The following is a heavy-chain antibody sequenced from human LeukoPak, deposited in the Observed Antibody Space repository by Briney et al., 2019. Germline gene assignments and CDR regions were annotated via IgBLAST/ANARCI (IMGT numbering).Heavy chain of an antibody. D-gene: IGHD6-13*01. Sequence: ASVKVSCKASGYTFTSYGISWVRQAPGQGLEWMGWIGAYNGNTNYAQKLQGRVTMTTDTSTSTAYMELRSLRSDDTAVYYCARSGSIAAAGDLDYWGQGTLVTVSS. CDR2: IGAYNGNT. J-gene: IGHJ4*02. V-gene: IGHV1-18*01. CDR3: ARSGSIAAAGDLDY. CDR1: GYTFTSYG.